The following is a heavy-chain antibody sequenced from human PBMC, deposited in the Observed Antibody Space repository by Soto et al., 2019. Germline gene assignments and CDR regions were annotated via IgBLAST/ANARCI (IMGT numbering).Heavy chain of an antibody. CDR2: IKSKTDGGTT. V-gene: IGHV3-15*07. CDR3: TTDSYSTIIIVRFDY. Sequence: GGSLRLSCAASGFTFSDYWIHWVRQAPGKGLEWVGRIKSKTDGGTTDYAEPVKGRFAISRDDSNNMVYLQMNSLKIEDTAVYYCTTDSYSTIIIVRFDYWGHGTLVTVSS. CDR1: GFTFSDYW. D-gene: IGHD3-22*01. J-gene: IGHJ4*01.